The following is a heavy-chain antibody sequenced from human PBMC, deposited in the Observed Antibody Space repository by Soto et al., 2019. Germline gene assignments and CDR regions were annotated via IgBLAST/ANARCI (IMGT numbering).Heavy chain of an antibody. V-gene: IGHV4-31*03. CDR3: ARELRVRGFYGIDV. CDR1: GGSISSGGYY. D-gene: IGHD3-10*01. J-gene: IGHJ6*02. CDR2: IYYIGST. Sequence: QVQLQESGPGLVKPSQTLSLTCTVSGGSISSGGYYWSWIRQHPGKGLEWIGYIYYIGSTYYNPSLKSRVTISVDTSKNQFSLKLSSVTAADTAVDYCARELRVRGFYGIDVWGQGTTVTVSS.